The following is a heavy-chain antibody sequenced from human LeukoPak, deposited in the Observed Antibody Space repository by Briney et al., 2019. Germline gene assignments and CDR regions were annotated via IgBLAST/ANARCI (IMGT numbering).Heavy chain of an antibody. V-gene: IGHV4-4*07. CDR3: ARGRYCSADICSGGDAFDI. CDR1: AGSLNHYY. CDR2: IYTRGST. J-gene: IGHJ3*02. Sequence: PSETLSLTCTVSAGSLNHYYWSWIRQPAGKGLEWIRRIYTRGSTNYNPSLKSRVTMSVDTSKNQFSLKLSSVTAADTAVYYCARGRYCSADICSGGDAFDIWGQGTMVSVSS. D-gene: IGHD2-15*01.